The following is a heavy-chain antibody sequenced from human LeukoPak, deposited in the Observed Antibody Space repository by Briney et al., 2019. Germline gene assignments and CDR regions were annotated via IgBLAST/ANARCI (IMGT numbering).Heavy chain of an antibody. Sequence: MTSETLSLTCAVYGGSFSGYYWSWIRQPPGKGLEWIGEINHSGSTNYNPSLKSRVTISVDTSKNQFSLKLSSVTAADTAVYYCARRGSGGSHDYWGQGTLVTVSS. CDR1: GGSFSGYY. CDR2: INHSGST. CDR3: ARRGSGGSHDY. J-gene: IGHJ4*02. V-gene: IGHV4-34*01. D-gene: IGHD2-15*01.